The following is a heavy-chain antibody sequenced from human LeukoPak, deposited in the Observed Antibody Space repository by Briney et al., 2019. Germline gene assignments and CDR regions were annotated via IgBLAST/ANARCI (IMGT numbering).Heavy chain of an antibody. D-gene: IGHD3-3*01. CDR3: AREFSTHYEFWSGYYHYYFDY. V-gene: IGHV1-18*01. CDR1: GYTFTSYG. J-gene: IGHJ4*02. CDR2: ISAYNGNT. Sequence: ASVKVSCKASGYTFTSYGISWVRQAPGQGLEWMGWISAYNGNTDYAQKLQGRVTMTTDTSTSTAYMELRSLRSDDTAFYYCAREFSTHYEFWSGYYHYYFDYWGQGTLVTVSS.